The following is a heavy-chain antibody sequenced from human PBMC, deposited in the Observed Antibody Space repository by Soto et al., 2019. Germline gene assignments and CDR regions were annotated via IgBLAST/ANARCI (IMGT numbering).Heavy chain of an antibody. V-gene: IGHV4-39*01. J-gene: IGHJ6*02. D-gene: IGHD3-22*01. CDR2: IYYSGST. Sequence: QLQLQESGPGLVKPSETLSLTCTVSGGSISSSSYYWGWIRQPPGKGLEWIGSIYYSGSTYYNPSLKSRVTISVDPSKNQFSLKLSSVTAADTAVYYCARLWSRYDSSGYYNPPHYYYGMDVWGQGTTVTVSS. CDR1: GGSISSSSYY. CDR3: ARLWSRYDSSGYYNPPHYYYGMDV.